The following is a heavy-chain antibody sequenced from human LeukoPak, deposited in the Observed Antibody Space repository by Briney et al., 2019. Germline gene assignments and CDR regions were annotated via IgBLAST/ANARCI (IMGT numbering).Heavy chain of an antibody. V-gene: IGHV3-33*08. CDR3: ARDGGSSDRSLDY. CDR2: IWYDGSNK. CDR1: GLTFSRYW. Sequence: GGSLRLSCTASGLTFSRYWLTWVRQAPGKGLEWVAVIWYDGSNKYYADSVKGRFTISRDNSKNTLYLQMNSLRAEDTAVYYCARDGGSSDRSLDYWGQGTLVTVSS. D-gene: IGHD2-2*01. J-gene: IGHJ4*02.